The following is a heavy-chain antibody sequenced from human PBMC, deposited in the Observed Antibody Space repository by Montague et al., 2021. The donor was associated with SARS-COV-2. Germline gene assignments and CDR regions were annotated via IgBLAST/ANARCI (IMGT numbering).Heavy chain of an antibody. CDR1: GVSISGYTYF. J-gene: IGHJ5*02. CDR2: VYYSGST. V-gene: IGHV4-39*01. D-gene: IGHD1-7*01. CDR3: ARHRVASGWNSFDP. Sequence: SDTLSLTRTVSGVSISGYTYFWGWIRQPPGKGLEWIACVYYSGSTYYNPSLKSRVTISVDTSKNQSSLQVSSVTAADSSIYYCARHRVASGWNSFDPWGRGTLVTVSS.